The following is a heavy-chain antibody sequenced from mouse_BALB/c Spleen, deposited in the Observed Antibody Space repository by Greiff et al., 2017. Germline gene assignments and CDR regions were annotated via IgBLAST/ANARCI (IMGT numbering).Heavy chain of an antibody. Sequence: DVMLVESGGGLVQPGGSLKLSCAASGFTFSSYGMSWVRQTPDKRLELVATINSNGGSTYYPDSVKGRFTISRDNAKNTLYLQMSSLKSEDTAMYYCARVRLLGYFDYWGQGTTLTVSS. V-gene: IGHV5-6-3*01. CDR2: INSNGGST. CDR3: ARVRLLGYFDY. D-gene: IGHD2-10*01. CDR1: GFTFSSYG. J-gene: IGHJ2*01.